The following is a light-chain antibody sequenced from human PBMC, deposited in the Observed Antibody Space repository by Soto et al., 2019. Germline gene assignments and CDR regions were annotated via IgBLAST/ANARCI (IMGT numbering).Light chain of an antibody. CDR3: ATWDSRLTSYI. J-gene: IGLJ1*01. V-gene: IGLV1-51*01. CDR2: DNN. CDR1: SSNIGNNF. Sequence: QSVLTQPPSVSAAPGQKVTISCSGSSSNIGNNFVTWYQQFPGTSPKLLIYDNNKRPSGIPDRFSGSKSGTSATLAITGLQTGDEAHFYCATWDSRLTSYIFGTGTKLTVL.